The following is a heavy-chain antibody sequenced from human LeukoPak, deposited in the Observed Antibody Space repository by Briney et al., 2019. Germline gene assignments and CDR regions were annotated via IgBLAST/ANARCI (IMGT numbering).Heavy chain of an antibody. CDR1: GYSISSGYF. D-gene: IGHD5-18*01. J-gene: IGHJ4*02. CDR2: IHHPDIT. V-gene: IGHV4-38-2*02. CDR3: ARERGHQLVPSTWIHNGGFEF. Sequence: SETLSLTCAVSGYSISSGYFWGWIREAPGKGLEWIGTIHHPDITHYNPSLERRVTISIDTSKNQFSLKLSSVTAADTAVYYCARERGHQLVPSTWIHNGGFEFWGQGTLVTVSS.